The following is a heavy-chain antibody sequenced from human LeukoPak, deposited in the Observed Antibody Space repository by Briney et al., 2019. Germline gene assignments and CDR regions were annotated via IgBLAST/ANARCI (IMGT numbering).Heavy chain of an antibody. Sequence: PSETLSLTCTVSGYSISSGYYWGWIRQPPGKGLEWIGSIYHSGSTYYNPSLKSRVTISVDTSKNQFSLKLSSVTAADTAVYYCAREAIFPPELWFGDGAFDIWGQGTMVTVSS. J-gene: IGHJ3*02. V-gene: IGHV4-38-2*02. D-gene: IGHD3-10*01. CDR3: AREAIFPPELWFGDGAFDI. CDR1: GYSISSGYY. CDR2: IYHSGST.